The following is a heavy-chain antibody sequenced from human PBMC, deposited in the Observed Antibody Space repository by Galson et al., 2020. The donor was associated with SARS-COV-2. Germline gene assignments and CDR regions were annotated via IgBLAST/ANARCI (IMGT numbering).Heavy chain of an antibody. J-gene: IGHJ5*02. CDR2: ISAYNGNT. CDR1: GYTFTSYG. V-gene: IGHV1-18*01. D-gene: IGHD4-17*01. Sequence: GSLKISCKASGYTFTSYGISWVRQAPGQGLEWMGWISAYNGNTNYAQKLQGRVTMTTDTSTSTAYMELRSLRSDDTAVYYCARGAGDYGDYGGTFDPWGQGTLVTVSS. CDR3: ARGAGDYGDYGGTFDP.